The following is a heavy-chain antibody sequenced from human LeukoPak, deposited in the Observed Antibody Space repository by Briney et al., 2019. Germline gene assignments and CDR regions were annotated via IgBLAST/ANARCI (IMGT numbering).Heavy chain of an antibody. CDR3: ARMPPEGSSDYGWLDP. CDR1: GGSISSGAYY. D-gene: IGHD3-22*01. CDR2: IYYSGNT. J-gene: IGHJ5*02. Sequence: PSETLSLTCTVSGGSISSGAYYWSWIRQHPGKGLEWIGYIYYSGNTYYNPSLKSRVTISVDTSKNQFSLKLSSVTAADTAVYSCARMPPEGSSDYGWLDPWGQGTLVTVSS. V-gene: IGHV4-31*03.